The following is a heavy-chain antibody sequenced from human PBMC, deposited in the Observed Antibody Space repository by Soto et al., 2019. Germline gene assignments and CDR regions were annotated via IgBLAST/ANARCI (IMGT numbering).Heavy chain of an antibody. D-gene: IGHD3-9*01. CDR2: ISYDGSNK. CDR3: ARGSRDILTGYWYFDY. J-gene: IGHJ4*02. CDR1: GFTFSSYA. Sequence: PGGSLRLSCAASGFTFSSYAMHWVRQAPGKGLEWVAVISYDGSNKYYADSVKGRFTISRDNSKNTLYLQMNSLRAEDTAVYYCARGSRDILTGYWYFDYWGQGTLVTVSS. V-gene: IGHV3-30-3*01.